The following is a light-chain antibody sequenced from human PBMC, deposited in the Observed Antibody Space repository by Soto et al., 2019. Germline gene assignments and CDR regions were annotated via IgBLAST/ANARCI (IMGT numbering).Light chain of an antibody. CDR1: QDIRND. Sequence: DIPMTQSPSSLSASVGDRVTITCRTSQDIRNDLDWYQQKPGKAPKRLIYAASSLQSGVPSRFSGSGSGTEFTLTISSLQSEDFATYYCLQHNSYSWTFGQGTKVEIK. CDR3: LQHNSYSWT. V-gene: IGKV1-17*01. J-gene: IGKJ1*01. CDR2: AAS.